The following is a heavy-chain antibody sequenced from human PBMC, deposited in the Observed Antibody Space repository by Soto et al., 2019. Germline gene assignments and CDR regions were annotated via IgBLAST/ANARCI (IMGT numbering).Heavy chain of an antibody. CDR1: GYSISSGYY. V-gene: IGHV4-38-2*02. J-gene: IGHJ6*02. D-gene: IGHD3-3*01. CDR2: IYRSGST. CDR3: ARDGRPYYDFWSGYYPYYYYYGMDV. Sequence: SETLSLTCAVSGYSISSGYYWGWIRQPPGKGLEWIGSIYRSGSTYYNPSLKSRVTISVDTSKNQFSLKLSSVTAADTAVYYCARDGRPYYDFWSGYYPYYYYYGMDVWGQGTTVTVSS.